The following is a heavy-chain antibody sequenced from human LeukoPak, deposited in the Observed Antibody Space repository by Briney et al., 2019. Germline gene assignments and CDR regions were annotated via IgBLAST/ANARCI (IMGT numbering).Heavy chain of an antibody. J-gene: IGHJ5*02. V-gene: IGHV4-59*12. CDR1: GGSISSYY. D-gene: IGHD3-10*01. CDR3: ATSGGDWFDP. Sequence: SETLSLTCTVSGGSISSYYWSWIRQPPGKGLEWIGYIYYSGSTNYNPSLKSRVTILVDTSNNQFSLKLNSVTAADTAFYYCATSGGDWFDPWGQGTLVIVSS. CDR2: IYYSGST.